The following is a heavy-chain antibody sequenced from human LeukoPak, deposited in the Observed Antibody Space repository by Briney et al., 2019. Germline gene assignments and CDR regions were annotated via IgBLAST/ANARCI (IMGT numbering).Heavy chain of an antibody. D-gene: IGHD4-17*01. J-gene: IGHJ4*02. CDR2: IYSGGST. Sequence: PGGSLRLSCAASGFTVSSNYMSWVRQAPAKGLEWVSVIYSGGSTYYADSVHGRFTISRDNSKNTLYLHMNSLRVEDPAVYYCVRWFIGYGDYYFDYWGQGTLVTVSS. CDR3: VRWFIGYGDYYFDY. V-gene: IGHV3-53*01. CDR1: GFTVSSNY.